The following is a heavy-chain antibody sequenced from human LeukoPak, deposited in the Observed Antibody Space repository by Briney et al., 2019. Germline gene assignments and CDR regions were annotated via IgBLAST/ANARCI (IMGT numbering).Heavy chain of an antibody. CDR1: GFTFSSYG. Sequence: GGSLRLSCAASGFTFSSYGMHWVRQAPGKGLEWVAFIRYDGSNKYYADSVKGRFTISRDNSKNTLYLQMNSLRAEDTAVYYCAKNFASAWNYYMDVWGKGTTVTVSS. CDR2: IRYDGSNK. CDR3: AKNFASAWNYYMDV. D-gene: IGHD6-19*01. V-gene: IGHV3-30*02. J-gene: IGHJ6*03.